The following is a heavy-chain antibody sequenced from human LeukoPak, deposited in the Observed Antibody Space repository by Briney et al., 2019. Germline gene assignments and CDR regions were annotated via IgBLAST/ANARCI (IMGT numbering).Heavy chain of an antibody. D-gene: IGHD2-21*01. J-gene: IGHJ3*02. Sequence: GGSLRLSCAASGFTFSTYAMSWVRQAPGRGLEWVSAISGGAGVTWYADTVKGRFTISRDTSKNTLFLQINSLRADDTAVYYCARDRAYPNDVFDIWGQGTMVTVSS. CDR3: ARDRAYPNDVFDI. CDR1: GFTFSTYA. CDR2: ISGGAGVT. V-gene: IGHV3-23*01.